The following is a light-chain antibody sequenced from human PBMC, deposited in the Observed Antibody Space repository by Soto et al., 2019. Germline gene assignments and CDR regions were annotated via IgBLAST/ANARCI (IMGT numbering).Light chain of an antibody. CDR1: QSVSGN. CDR2: GAS. Sequence: EIVMTQSPATLSVSPGERATLSCRASQSVSGNLAWYQQKPGQAPRLLIYGASTRATGIPARFSGSGSGTYFTLTISNLQPDDFATYYCQQSYRPPLRFGQGTRVEIK. J-gene: IGKJ1*01. V-gene: IGKV3-15*01. CDR3: QQSYRPPLR.